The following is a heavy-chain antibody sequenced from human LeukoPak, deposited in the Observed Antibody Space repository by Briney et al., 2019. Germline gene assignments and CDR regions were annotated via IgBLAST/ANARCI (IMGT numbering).Heavy chain of an antibody. Sequence: PGGSLRLSCAASGFTFSSYAMSWVRQAPGKGLEWVSAISGSGGSTYYADSVKGRFTISRDNSKNTLYLQMNSLRAEDTAVYYCAKDLGSGSYTVEYFQHWGQGTLVTVPS. J-gene: IGHJ1*01. V-gene: IGHV3-23*01. D-gene: IGHD3-10*01. CDR3: AKDLGSGSYTVEYFQH. CDR1: GFTFSSYA. CDR2: ISGSGGST.